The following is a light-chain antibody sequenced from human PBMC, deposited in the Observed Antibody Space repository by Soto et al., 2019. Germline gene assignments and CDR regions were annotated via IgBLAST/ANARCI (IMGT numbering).Light chain of an antibody. CDR2: DVT. V-gene: IGLV2-14*01. CDR1: SSDIGGYNY. J-gene: IGLJ2*01. CDR3: SSYTSSSTSDVV. Sequence: HSALTQPASVSGSPGQSITISCTGTSSDIGGYNYVSWYQQHPGKAPKLMIYDVTSRPSGISYRFSGSKSGNTASLTISGLEAEDEADYYCSSYTSSSTSDVVFGGGTKLTVL.